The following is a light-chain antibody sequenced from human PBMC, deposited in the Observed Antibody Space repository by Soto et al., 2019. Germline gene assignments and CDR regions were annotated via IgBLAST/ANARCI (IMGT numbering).Light chain of an antibody. J-gene: IGLJ3*02. V-gene: IGLV2-14*01. CDR3: SSYTSSSTLGV. CDR2: DVS. CDR1: SSDVGGYNY. Sequence: VLTQPASVSGSPGQSITISCTGTSSDVGGYNYVSWYQQHPGKAPKLMIYDVSNRPSGVSNRFSGSKSGNTASLTISGLQAEDEADYYCSSYTSSSTLGVFGGGTKLTVL.